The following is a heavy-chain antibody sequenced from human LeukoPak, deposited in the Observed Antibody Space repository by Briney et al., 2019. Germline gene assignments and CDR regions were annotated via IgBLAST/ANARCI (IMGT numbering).Heavy chain of an antibody. CDR3: ARGLYYYGSGSYGPYYYYYGMDV. CDR1: GGTFSSYA. J-gene: IGHJ6*02. CDR2: IIPILGIA. V-gene: IGHV1-69*04. D-gene: IGHD3-10*01. Sequence: ASVKVSCKASGGTFSSYAISLVRQAPGQGLEWMGRIIPILGIASYAQKFQGRVTITADKSTSTAYMELSSLRSEDAAVYYCARGLYYYGSGSYGPYYYYYGMDVWGQGTTVTVSS.